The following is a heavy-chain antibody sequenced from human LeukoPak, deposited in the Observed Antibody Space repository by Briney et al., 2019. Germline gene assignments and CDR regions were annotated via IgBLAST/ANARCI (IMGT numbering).Heavy chain of an antibody. V-gene: IGHV3-9*03. Sequence: PGRSLRLSCAASGFTFDDYAMHWVRQAPGKGLEWVSGISWNSGSIGYADSVKGRFTISRDNAKNSLYLQMNSLRAEDMALYYCAKDYSYYDSSGYFDYWGQGTLVTVSS. D-gene: IGHD3-22*01. CDR3: AKDYSYYDSSGYFDY. CDR1: GFTFDDYA. CDR2: ISWNSGSI. J-gene: IGHJ4*02.